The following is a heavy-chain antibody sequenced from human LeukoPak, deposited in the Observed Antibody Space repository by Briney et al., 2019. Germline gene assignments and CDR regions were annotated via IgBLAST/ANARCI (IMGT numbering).Heavy chain of an antibody. J-gene: IGHJ4*02. V-gene: IGHV1-69*04. Sequence: SVKVSCKASGGTFSSYAISWVRQAPGQGLEWMGRVIPILGIANYAQKFQGRVTITADKSTSTAYMELSSLRSEDTAVYYCAREEEQQLVFDYWGQGTLVTVSS. CDR2: VIPILGIA. CDR1: GGTFSSYA. CDR3: AREEEQQLVFDY. D-gene: IGHD6-13*01.